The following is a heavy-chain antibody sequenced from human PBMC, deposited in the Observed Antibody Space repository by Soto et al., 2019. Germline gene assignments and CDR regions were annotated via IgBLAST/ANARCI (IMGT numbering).Heavy chain of an antibody. V-gene: IGHV1-3*05. CDR3: KRAAIRPKGELIGPFDY. CDR2: ITPANGNT. D-gene: IGHD3-16*02. J-gene: IGHJ4*02. Sequence: QVQLGQSGAEERKPGASVKVSCEATGYTLTAYAMHWVRQAPGQRLEWMGWITPANGNTKYSQKLQGRLTITRDTAANTVYMEQSSVTSEDTAMYSCKRAAIRPKGELIGPFDYWGQGTLVTVSS. CDR1: GYTLTAYA.